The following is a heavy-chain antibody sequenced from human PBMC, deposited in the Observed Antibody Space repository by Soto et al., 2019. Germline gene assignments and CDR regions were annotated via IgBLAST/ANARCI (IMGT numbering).Heavy chain of an antibody. CDR2: IFNSENT. Sequence: SETLSLTCTVSGGSISSGDYYWTWIRQPPGKGLEWIGFIFNSENTYYNPSLKSRISLSIDTSKNQFSLHLNSVTAADTAVCSCAGEPKGGPAAGAFDLWGQGTMVTVSS. CDR3: AGEPKGGPAAGAFDL. J-gene: IGHJ3*01. D-gene: IGHD6-25*01. V-gene: IGHV4-30-4*01. CDR1: GGSISSGDYY.